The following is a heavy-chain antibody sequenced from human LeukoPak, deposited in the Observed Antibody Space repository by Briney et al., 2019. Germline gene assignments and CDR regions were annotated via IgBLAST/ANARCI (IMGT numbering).Heavy chain of an antibody. J-gene: IGHJ4*02. D-gene: IGHD1-26*01. CDR1: GDSVSSNSAA. V-gene: IGHV6-1*01. CDR2: TYYGSKLYN. Sequence: SQTLSLTCAISGDSVSSNSAAWNWIRQSPSRGLEWLGRTYYGSKLYNDYAVSVKSRITINPDTSKNQFSLQLNSVTPEDTAVYYCARVGASRRLKSHGSDYWGQGTLVTVSS. CDR3: ARVGASRRLKSHGSDY.